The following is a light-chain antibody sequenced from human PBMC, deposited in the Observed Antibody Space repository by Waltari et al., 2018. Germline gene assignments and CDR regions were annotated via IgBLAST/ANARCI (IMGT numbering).Light chain of an antibody. Sequence: EIVLTQSPGTLSLSPGDRATLSCRASQSVGSSYLAWYQQKPGQTPRLLIYGAFSRATGIPDRFSGSGSGSDFTLIISRLEPEDFAVYYCQHFGSSSVTFGGGTKVEIK. CDR2: GAF. V-gene: IGKV3-20*01. J-gene: IGKJ4*01. CDR1: QSVGSSY. CDR3: QHFGSSSVT.